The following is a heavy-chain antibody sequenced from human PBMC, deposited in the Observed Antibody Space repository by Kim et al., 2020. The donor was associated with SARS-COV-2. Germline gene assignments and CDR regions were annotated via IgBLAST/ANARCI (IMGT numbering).Heavy chain of an antibody. Sequence: GGSLRLSCAASGLTFSSYWMHWVRQAPGKGLVWVSRINSDGSSTSYADSVKGRFTISRDNAKNTLYLQMNSLRAEDTAVYYCARVSENRSGSYLRAPNAYYFDYWGQGTLVTVSS. CDR3: ARVSENRSGSYLRAPNAYYFDY. V-gene: IGHV3-74*01. D-gene: IGHD3-10*01. J-gene: IGHJ4*02. CDR1: GLTFSSYW. CDR2: INSDGSST.